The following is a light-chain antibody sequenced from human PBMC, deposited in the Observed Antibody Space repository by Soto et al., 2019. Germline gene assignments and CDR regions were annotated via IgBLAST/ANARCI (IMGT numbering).Light chain of an antibody. J-gene: IGKJ3*01. CDR3: QQYNSYPYS. CDR1: QNIDSW. V-gene: IGKV1-5*01. Sequence: EIQVTQSPSTLSASVGDRVTISCRASQNIDSWLAWYQQKPGKAPKLLIYDASSLESGVPSRFSGSGSGTEFTLTISSLQPDDFATYYCQQYNSYPYSFGPGTKVDIK. CDR2: DAS.